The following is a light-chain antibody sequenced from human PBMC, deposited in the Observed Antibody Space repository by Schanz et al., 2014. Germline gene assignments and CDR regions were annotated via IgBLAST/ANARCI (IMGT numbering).Light chain of an antibody. CDR2: KAS. Sequence: DIQMTQSPSTLSASVGDTVTLACRASQSISSWLAWYQQKPGKAPKVLIYKASSLESGVPSRFSGSGSGTEFTLNISSLQPDDFATYYCQKYNDAPWTLGQGTKVPIK. CDR3: QKYNDAPWT. J-gene: IGKJ1*01. V-gene: IGKV1-5*03. CDR1: QSISSW.